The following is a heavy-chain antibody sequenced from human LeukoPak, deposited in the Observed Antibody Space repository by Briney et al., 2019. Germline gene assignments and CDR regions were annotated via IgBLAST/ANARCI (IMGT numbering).Heavy chain of an antibody. D-gene: IGHD2-15*01. CDR1: GYTLTELS. Sequence: ASVKVSCKVSGYTLTELSMHWVRQAPGKGLEWMGGFDPEDGETIYAQEFQGRVTITRDTSASTAYMELSSLRSEDMAVYYCARDFPATDCSGGSCYPDYYYYYMDVWGKGTTVTVSS. CDR2: FDPEDGET. CDR3: ARDFPATDCSGGSCYPDYYYYYMDV. V-gene: IGHV1-24*01. J-gene: IGHJ6*03.